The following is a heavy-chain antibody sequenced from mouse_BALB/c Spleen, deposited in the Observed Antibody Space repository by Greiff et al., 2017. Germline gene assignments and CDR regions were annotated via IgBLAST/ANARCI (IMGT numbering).Heavy chain of an antibody. V-gene: IGHV14-3*02. CDR1: GFNIKDTY. CDR3: AEGNLDFDY. CDR2: IDPANGNT. Sequence: EVKLVESGAELVKPGASVKLSCTASGFNIKDTYMHWVKQRPEQGLEWIGRIDPANGNTKYDPKFQGKATITADTSSNTAYLQLSSLTSEDTAVYYCAEGNLDFDYWGQGTTLTVSS. J-gene: IGHJ2*01. D-gene: IGHD2-1*01.